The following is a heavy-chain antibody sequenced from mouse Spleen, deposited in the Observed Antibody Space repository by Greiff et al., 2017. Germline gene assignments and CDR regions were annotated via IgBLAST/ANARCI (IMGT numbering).Heavy chain of an antibody. CDR1: GFTFNTYA. J-gene: IGHJ2*01. V-gene: IGHV10-1*02. Sequence: EVKLMESGGGLVQPKGSLKLSCAASGFTFNTYAMNWVRQAPGKGLEWVARIRSKSNNYATYYADSVKDRFTISRDDSQSMLYLQMNNLKTEDTAMYYCVRREFDYWGQGTTLTVSS. CDR3: VRREFDY. CDR2: IRSKSNNYAT.